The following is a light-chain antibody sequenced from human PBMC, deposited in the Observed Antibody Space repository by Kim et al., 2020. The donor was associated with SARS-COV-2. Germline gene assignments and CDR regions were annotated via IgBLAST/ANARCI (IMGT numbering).Light chain of an antibody. V-gene: IGKV4-1*01. Sequence: ATITCKSSQSVLYSSKNKNYLAWYQQKPGQPPKLLIYWASTRESGVPDRFSGSESGTDFTLSISSLQAEDVAVYYCQQYYSTPLTFGGGTKVDIK. J-gene: IGKJ4*01. CDR2: WAS. CDR1: QSVLYSSKNKNY. CDR3: QQYYSTPLT.